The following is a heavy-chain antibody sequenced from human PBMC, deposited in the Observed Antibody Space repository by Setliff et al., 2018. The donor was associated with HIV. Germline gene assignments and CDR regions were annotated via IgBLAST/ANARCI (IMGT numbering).Heavy chain of an antibody. CDR2: INPHTGVT. CDR3: ARDVRDGFEEWFSTLDDGMDV. CDR1: GYIFIRYY. V-gene: IGHV1-2*02. Sequence: GASVKVSCKTSGYIFIRYYIFWVRQAPGQGLEWMGNINPHTGVTRYAEKFQGSVTMTRDTSISTIYMELSRLRSDDTAVYYCARDVRDGFEEWFSTLDDGMDVWGQGTTVTVSS. J-gene: IGHJ6*02. D-gene: IGHD3-3*01.